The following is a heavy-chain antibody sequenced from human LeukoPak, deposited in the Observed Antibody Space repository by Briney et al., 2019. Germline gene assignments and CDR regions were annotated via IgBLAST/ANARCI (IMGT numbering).Heavy chain of an antibody. J-gene: IGHJ4*02. D-gene: IGHD6-19*01. CDR1: GFTFSSYA. CDR3: AKDHLGSGWFYFDY. CDR2: ISGSGGST. V-gene: IGHV3-23*01. Sequence: GGSLRLSCAASGFTFSSYAMSWVRQAPGKGLEWVSAISGSGGSTYYADSVKGRFTISSDNSKNTLYLQMYSLRAEDTAVYYCAKDHLGSGWFYFDYWGQGTLVTVSS.